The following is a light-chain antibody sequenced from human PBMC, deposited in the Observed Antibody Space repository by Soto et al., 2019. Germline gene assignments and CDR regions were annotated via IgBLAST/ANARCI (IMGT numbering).Light chain of an antibody. Sequence: EIVLTKSPGTLSLSPGERATLSCRASQSISSSYLAWYQQKPGQAPRLLIYAASSRATGIPDRFSGSGSGTDFTLTISRLEPEDFAVYYCQQYGSSSYTFGQGNQLEIK. J-gene: IGKJ2*01. V-gene: IGKV3-20*01. CDR1: QSISSSY. CDR2: AAS. CDR3: QQYGSSSYT.